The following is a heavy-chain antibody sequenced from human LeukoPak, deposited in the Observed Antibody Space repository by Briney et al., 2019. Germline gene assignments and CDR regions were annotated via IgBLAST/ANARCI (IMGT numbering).Heavy chain of an antibody. V-gene: IGHV4-30-4*08. Sequence: SQTLSLTCTVSGGSISSGGYYWSWIRQHPGKGLEWIGYIYYSGSTYYNPSLKSRVTISVDTSKNQFSLKLSSVTAADTAVYYCARGYQLLHNGMDVWGKGTTVTVSS. D-gene: IGHD2-2*01. CDR1: GGSISSGGYY. J-gene: IGHJ6*04. CDR2: IYYSGST. CDR3: ARGYQLLHNGMDV.